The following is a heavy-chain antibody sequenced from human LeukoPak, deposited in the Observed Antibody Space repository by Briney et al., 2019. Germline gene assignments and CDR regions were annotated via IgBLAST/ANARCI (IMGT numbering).Heavy chain of an antibody. CDR2: NSGSGGET. V-gene: IGHV3-23*01. J-gene: IGHJ4*02. CDR3: VKDPGRNSWDFAY. Sequence: SGGSLRLSCAASGFTFSRYGMSWVRQAPGKGLEWVASNSGSGGETHYADSVKGRFIISRDISKSTLYVQMNSLRDEGAAVYYCVKDPGRNSWDFAYWGQGTLVTVSS. D-gene: IGHD3-10*01. CDR1: GFTFSRYG.